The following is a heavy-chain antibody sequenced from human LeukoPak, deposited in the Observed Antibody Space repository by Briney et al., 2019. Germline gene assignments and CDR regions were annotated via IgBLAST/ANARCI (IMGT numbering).Heavy chain of an antibody. V-gene: IGHV1-69*01. CDR2: IIPIFGTA. CDR1: GGTFSSYA. D-gene: IGHD3-3*01. J-gene: IGHJ6*03. CDR3: ARDYDFTMDV. Sequence: ASVKVSCKASGGTFSSYAISWLRQAPGQGLEWMGGIIPIFGTANYAQKFQGRVTITADESTSTAYMELSSLRSEDTAVYYCARDYDFTMDVWGKGTTVTVSS.